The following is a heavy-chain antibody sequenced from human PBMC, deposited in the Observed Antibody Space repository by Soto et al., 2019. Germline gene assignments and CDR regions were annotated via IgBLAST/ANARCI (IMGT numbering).Heavy chain of an antibody. CDR3: ARDGGYDGITDFDY. V-gene: IGHV3-21*01. CDR1: GFTFSSYS. Sequence: GGSLRLSCAASGFTFSSYSMNWVRQAPGKGLEWVSSISSSSSYIYYADPVKGRFTISRDNAKNSLYLQMNSLRAEDTAVYYCARDGGYDGITDFDYWGQGTLVTVSS. D-gene: IGHD5-12*01. CDR2: ISSSSSYI. J-gene: IGHJ4*02.